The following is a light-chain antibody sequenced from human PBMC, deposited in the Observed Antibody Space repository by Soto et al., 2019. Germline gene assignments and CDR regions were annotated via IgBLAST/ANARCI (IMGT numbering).Light chain of an antibody. Sequence: DIQMTQSPSSLAASVGDRVTSTRRASQSISSYLNWYQQKPGKDAKLLIYAAYSLQSGVTSRFSGSGSGTDFTLTISSLQPEDFATYYCQQSYSTSWTFGQGTKVDIK. V-gene: IGKV1-39*01. CDR3: QQSYSTSWT. J-gene: IGKJ1*01. CDR2: AAY. CDR1: QSISSY.